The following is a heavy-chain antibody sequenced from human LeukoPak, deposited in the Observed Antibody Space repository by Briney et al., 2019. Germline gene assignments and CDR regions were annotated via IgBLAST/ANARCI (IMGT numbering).Heavy chain of an antibody. V-gene: IGHV4-59*11. CDR3: ARAVPGSESYPLDAFDI. Sequence: PSETLSLTCTVSGGSISSHYWSWLRQPPGKGLEWLGYIYYSGSTNYNPSLKSRVTISVDTSKNQFSLKLSSVTAADTAVYYCARAVPGSESYPLDAFDIWGQGTMVTVSS. CDR2: IYYSGST. CDR1: GGSISSHY. D-gene: IGHD3-10*01. J-gene: IGHJ3*02.